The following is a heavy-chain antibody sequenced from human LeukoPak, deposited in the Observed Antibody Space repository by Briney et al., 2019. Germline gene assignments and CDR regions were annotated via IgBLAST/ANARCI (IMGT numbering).Heavy chain of an antibody. CDR2: IYYSGST. D-gene: IGHD3-22*01. J-gene: IGHJ4*02. V-gene: IGHV4-59*01. Sequence: PSETLSLTCTVSGGSISSYDWSWIRQPPGKGLEWIGYIYYSGSTNYNPSLKSRVTISVDTSKNQFSLKLSSVTAADTAAYYCASENYYDSSGYYYFDNWGQGTLVTVSS. CDR1: GGSISSYD. CDR3: ASENYYDSSGYYYFDN.